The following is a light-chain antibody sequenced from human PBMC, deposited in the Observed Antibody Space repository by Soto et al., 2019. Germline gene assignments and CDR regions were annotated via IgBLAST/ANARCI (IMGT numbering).Light chain of an antibody. J-gene: IGKJ3*01. CDR1: LGISSY. CDR2: AES. Sequence: DIQLTQSPSFLSASVGDRVTITCRASLGISSYLAWYQQKPGNAPKLLIYAESTLQSGVPSRFSGSGAGTEFTLTISSLQPEDFATYYCQQLNSYPFTFGPGTKVAIK. V-gene: IGKV1-9*01. CDR3: QQLNSYPFT.